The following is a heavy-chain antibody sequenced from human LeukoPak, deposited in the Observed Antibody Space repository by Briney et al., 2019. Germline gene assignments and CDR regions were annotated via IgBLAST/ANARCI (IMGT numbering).Heavy chain of an antibody. D-gene: IGHD3-22*01. Sequence: SVKVSCKASGGTFSSYAISWVRQAPGQGLEWMGGIIPIFGTANYAQKFQGRVTITADESTSTAYMELSSLGSEDTAVYYCARANDSSGYYSGTFDYWGQGTLVTVSS. V-gene: IGHV1-69*13. J-gene: IGHJ4*02. CDR2: IIPIFGTA. CDR3: ARANDSSGYYSGTFDY. CDR1: GGTFSSYA.